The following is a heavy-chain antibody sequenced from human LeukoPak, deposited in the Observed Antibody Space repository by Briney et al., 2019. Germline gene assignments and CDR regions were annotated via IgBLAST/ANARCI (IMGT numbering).Heavy chain of an antibody. Sequence: VASVKVSCKASGGTFSSYAISWVRQAPGQGLEWMGGIIPIFGTANYAQKFQGRVTITADESTSTAYMELSSLRSEDTAVYYCARDRAKDYSNEDYYYYMDVWGKGTTVTVSS. D-gene: IGHD4-11*01. CDR2: IIPIFGTA. CDR1: GGTFSSYA. CDR3: ARDRAKDYSNEDYYYYMDV. V-gene: IGHV1-69*13. J-gene: IGHJ6*03.